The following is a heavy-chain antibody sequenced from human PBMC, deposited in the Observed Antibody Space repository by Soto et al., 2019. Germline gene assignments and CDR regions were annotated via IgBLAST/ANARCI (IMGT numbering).Heavy chain of an antibody. CDR1: GYSFTSYW. D-gene: IGHD3-22*01. J-gene: IGHJ4*02. Sequence: PGESLKISCQGSGYSFTSYWIGWVRQMPGKGLAWMGIIYPGDSDTRYSPSFQGQVTISVDKSISTVYLQWSSLKASDTAMYYCARHNYYDSSCYCDYWGQGTLVTVST. CDR2: IYPGDSDT. V-gene: IGHV5-51*01. CDR3: ARHNYYDSSCYCDY.